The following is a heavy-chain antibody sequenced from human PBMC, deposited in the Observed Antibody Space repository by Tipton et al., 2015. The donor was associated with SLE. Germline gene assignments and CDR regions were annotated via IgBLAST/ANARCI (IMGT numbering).Heavy chain of an antibody. J-gene: IGHJ6*02. D-gene: IGHD3-10*01. CDR1: GYTFTSYD. Sequence: QSGAEVKKPGASVMVSCKASGYTFTSYDINWGRQATGQGLEWTGWMNPNSGNTGYAQKFQGRVTMTRNTSISTAYMGLSSLRSEDTAVYYCARSMVQGVMGYYYGMDVWGQGTTVTVSS. CDR2: MNPNSGNT. CDR3: ARSMVQGVMGYYYGMDV. V-gene: IGHV1-8*01.